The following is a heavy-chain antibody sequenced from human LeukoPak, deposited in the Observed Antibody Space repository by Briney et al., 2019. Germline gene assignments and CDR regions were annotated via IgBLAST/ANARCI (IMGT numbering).Heavy chain of an antibody. CDR1: GFTFSSYG. J-gene: IGHJ4*02. D-gene: IGHD5-18*01. V-gene: IGHV3-33*01. Sequence: GGSLRLSCAASGFTFSSYGMHWVRQAPGKGLEWVAVIWYDGSNIYYADSVKGRFTISRDNSKNTLYLQMNSLRAEDTAVYYCARGYSYGTHPDYWGQGTLVTVSP. CDR2: IWYDGSNI. CDR3: ARGYSYGTHPDY.